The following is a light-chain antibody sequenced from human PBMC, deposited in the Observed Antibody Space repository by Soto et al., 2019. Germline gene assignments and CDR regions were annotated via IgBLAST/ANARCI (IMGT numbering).Light chain of an antibody. CDR3: QQYNDWPPWT. CDR1: QSVSRN. V-gene: IGKV3-15*01. J-gene: IGKJ1*01. Sequence: EVVVTQSPATLSLSPGERASLSCRASQSVSRNLAWYQQKPGQAPRLLIYGASTRATGIPARFSGSGSATEFTLTISSLQSEDFAGYYFQQYNDWPPWTVGQGTKVEIK. CDR2: GAS.